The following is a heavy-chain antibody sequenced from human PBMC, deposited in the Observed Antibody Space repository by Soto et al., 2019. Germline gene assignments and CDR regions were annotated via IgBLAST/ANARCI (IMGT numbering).Heavy chain of an antibody. Sequence: QVQLQESGPGLVKPSGTLSLTCAVSGGSISSSNWWSWVRQPPGKGLEWIGEIYHSGSTNYNPSLKCRATLSVDKSKNQFSLTLSSVTAADTAVYYCARIAAAGTNFYYWGQGTLVTVSS. CDR2: IYHSGST. J-gene: IGHJ4*02. CDR3: ARIAAAGTNFYY. D-gene: IGHD6-13*01. CDR1: GGSISSSNW. V-gene: IGHV4-4*02.